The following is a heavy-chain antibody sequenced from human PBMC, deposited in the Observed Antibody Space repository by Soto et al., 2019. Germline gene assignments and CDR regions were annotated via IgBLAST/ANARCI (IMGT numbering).Heavy chain of an antibody. Sequence: QVQLVQSGAEVKKPGASVKVSCKASGYTFTNFGITWVRQAPGQGLEWMGWISPYNGNTNYAQKLQGRVTITADESTSTAYMELSSLRSEDTAVYYCARYGEGYYYGSGSYPYYYYGMDVWGQGTTVTVSS. J-gene: IGHJ6*02. V-gene: IGHV1-18*01. CDR1: GYTFTNFG. CDR3: ARYGEGYYYGSGSYPYYYYGMDV. CDR2: ISPYNGNT. D-gene: IGHD3-10*01.